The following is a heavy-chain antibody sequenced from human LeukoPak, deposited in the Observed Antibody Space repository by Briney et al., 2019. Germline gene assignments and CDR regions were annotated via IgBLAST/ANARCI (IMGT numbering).Heavy chain of an antibody. CDR1: GFTFSSYA. CDR2: ISGSGGST. V-gene: IGHV3-23*01. D-gene: IGHD3-22*01. J-gene: IGHJ4*02. CDR3: AKISSGDSSGYYYEVVGGHFDY. Sequence: GGSLRLSCAASGFTFSSYAMSWVRQAPGKGLEWVSAISGSGGSTYYADSVKGRFTISRDNSKNTLYLQMNSLRAEDTAVYYCAKISSGDSSGYYYEVVGGHFDYWGQGTLVTVSS.